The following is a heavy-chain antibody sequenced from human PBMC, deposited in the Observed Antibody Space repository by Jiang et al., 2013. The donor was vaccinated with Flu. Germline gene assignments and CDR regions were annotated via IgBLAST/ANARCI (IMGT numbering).Heavy chain of an antibody. CDR1: GFTFSSHA. Sequence: LRLSCAASGFTFSSHAMHWVRQAPGKGLEWVAVISFDGNNKFYADSVRGRFTISRDNSKNTLSLQMNSLRAEDTAVYYCAREGTSRIWYFDYWGQGTLVTVSS. D-gene: IGHD2-15*01. V-gene: IGHV3-30-3*01. J-gene: IGHJ4*02. CDR3: AREGTSRIWYFDY. CDR2: ISFDGNNK.